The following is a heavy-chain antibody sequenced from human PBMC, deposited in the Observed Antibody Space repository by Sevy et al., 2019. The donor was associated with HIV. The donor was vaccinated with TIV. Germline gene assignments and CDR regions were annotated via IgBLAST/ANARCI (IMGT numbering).Heavy chain of an antibody. CDR1: GFTFSSYA. V-gene: IGHV3-23*01. J-gene: IGHJ4*02. Sequence: GGYLRLSCAASGFTFSSYAMSWVRQAPGKGLEWVSAISGSGGSTYYADSVKGRFTISRDNSKNTLYLQMNSLRAEDAAVYYCAKYIPERGYRAGFDYWGQGTLVTVSS. CDR2: ISGSGGST. CDR3: AKYIPERGYRAGFDY. D-gene: IGHD1-1*01.